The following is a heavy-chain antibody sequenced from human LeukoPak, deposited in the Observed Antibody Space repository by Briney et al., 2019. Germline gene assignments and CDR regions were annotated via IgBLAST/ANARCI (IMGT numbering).Heavy chain of an antibody. CDR1: GGSISSSSYY. D-gene: IGHD2-21*02. CDR3: ASGDLEFAY. V-gene: IGHV4-39*01. Sequence: SETLSLTCTVSGGSISSSSYYWGWIRQPPGKGLEWIGSIYYSGSTYYNPSLKSRVTISVDTSKNQFSLKLSSVTAADTAVYYCASGDLEFAYWGQGTLVTVSS. CDR2: IYYSGST. J-gene: IGHJ4*02.